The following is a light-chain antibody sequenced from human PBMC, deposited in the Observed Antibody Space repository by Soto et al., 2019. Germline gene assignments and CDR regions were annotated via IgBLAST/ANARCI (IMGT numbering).Light chain of an antibody. CDR3: SSYTSSYSYV. CDR1: RSDVGAYNH. CDR2: DVS. J-gene: IGLJ1*01. Sequence: QSALTQPASVSGSPGRSIAISCTGTRSDVGAYNHVSWYQQYLGKAPKLMIYDVSNRPSGVSDRFSGSKSGNTASLTISGLQAEDEADYYCSSYTSSYSYVFGTGTKVTVL. V-gene: IGLV2-14*03.